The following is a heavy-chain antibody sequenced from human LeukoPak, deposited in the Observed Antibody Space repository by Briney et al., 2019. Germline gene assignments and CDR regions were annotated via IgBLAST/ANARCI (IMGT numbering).Heavy chain of an antibody. CDR2: IYPGDSHT. V-gene: IGHV5-51*01. Sequence: GESLKISCKGSGYSFPNYWIGWVRQMPGKGLEWMGIIYPGDSHTRYSPSFQDQVTISVDKSISTAYLQWSSLKASDTAMYYCARVPYAYTSSATLGSYNWFDPWGQGSLVTVSS. CDR3: ARVPYAYTSSATLGSYNWFDP. D-gene: IGHD2-2*02. CDR1: GYSFPNYW. J-gene: IGHJ5*02.